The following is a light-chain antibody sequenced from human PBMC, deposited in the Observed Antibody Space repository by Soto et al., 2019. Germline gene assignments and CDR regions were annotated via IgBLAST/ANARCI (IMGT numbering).Light chain of an antibody. CDR1: QTISTY. CDR3: QQGFSSSCT. J-gene: IGKJ2*02. V-gene: IGKV1-39*01. Sequence: DIQMTQPPSSLSAAVGHTVIITCRASQTISTYFNWYQQNPGEAPNLLIYVDSTSGSGVTPRFSGSGSGTAFIIPISGMHPADFATYYCQQGFSSSCTFGQGTKVDIK. CDR2: VDS.